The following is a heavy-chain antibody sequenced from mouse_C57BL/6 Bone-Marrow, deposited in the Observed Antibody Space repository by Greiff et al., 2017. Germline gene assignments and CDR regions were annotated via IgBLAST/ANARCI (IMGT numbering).Heavy chain of an antibody. Sequence: QVQLQQPGAELVRPGSSVKLSCKASGYTFTSYWMDWVKQRPGQGLEWIGNIYPSDSETHYNQKFKDKDTLTVDKSSSTAYMQLSSLTSEDSAVYYCARWNWEGDYWGQGTTLTVSS. V-gene: IGHV1-61*01. CDR2: IYPSDSET. CDR3: ARWNWEGDY. CDR1: GYTFTSYW. D-gene: IGHD4-1*01. J-gene: IGHJ2*01.